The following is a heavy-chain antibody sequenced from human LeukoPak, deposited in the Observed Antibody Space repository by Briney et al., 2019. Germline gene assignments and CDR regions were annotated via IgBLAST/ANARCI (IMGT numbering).Heavy chain of an antibody. D-gene: IGHD3-10*01. Sequence: ASVKVSCKASGGTFSSYAISWVRQATGQGLEWMGWMNPNSGNTGYAQKFQGRVTMTRNTSISTAYMELSSLRSEDTAVYYCARGSHGSGSYLYYYYYGMDVWGQGTTVTVSS. V-gene: IGHV1-8*02. J-gene: IGHJ6*02. CDR3: ARGSHGSGSYLYYYYYGMDV. CDR1: GGTFSSYA. CDR2: MNPNSGNT.